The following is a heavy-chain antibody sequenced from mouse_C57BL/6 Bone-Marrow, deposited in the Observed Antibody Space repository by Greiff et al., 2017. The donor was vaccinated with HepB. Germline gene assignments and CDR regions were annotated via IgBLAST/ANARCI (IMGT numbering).Heavy chain of an antibody. Sequence: VQLKESGPGLVKPSQSLSLTCSVTGYSITSGYYWNWMRQFPGNKLEWMGYISYDGSNNYNPSLKNRNSITRDTSKNQFFLKLNPVTTEDTATYYCARGGSSSLYAMDYWGQGTSVTVSS. CDR3: ARGGSSSLYAMDY. CDR2: ISYDGSN. V-gene: IGHV3-6*01. D-gene: IGHD1-1*01. J-gene: IGHJ4*01. CDR1: GYSITSGYY.